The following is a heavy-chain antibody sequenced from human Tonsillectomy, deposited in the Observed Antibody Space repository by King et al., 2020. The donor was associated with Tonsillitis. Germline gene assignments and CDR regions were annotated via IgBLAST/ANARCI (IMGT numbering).Heavy chain of an antibody. J-gene: IGHJ4*02. Sequence: AQLVQSGGGLVKPGGSLRLSCAASGFTFSYYSMNWVRQAPGKGLEWVSSISSSSTDIYYADLVKGRFTISRDNAKNSLYLQMNSLRPEATSVYYCARGGYYDTSGFADYWGQGTLVTVSS. CDR2: ISSSSTDI. D-gene: IGHD3-22*01. CDR1: GFTFSYYS. V-gene: IGHV3-21*01. CDR3: ARGGYYDTSGFADY.